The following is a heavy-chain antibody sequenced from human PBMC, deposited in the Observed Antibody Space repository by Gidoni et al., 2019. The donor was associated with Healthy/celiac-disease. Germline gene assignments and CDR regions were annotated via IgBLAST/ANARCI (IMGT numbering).Heavy chain of an antibody. CDR1: GFTFSSYG. CDR2: IWYDGSNK. V-gene: IGHV3-33*01. CDR3: ARDRSGSGYFWFDP. J-gene: IGHJ5*02. Sequence: QVQLVESGGGVVQPGRSLRLSCSASGFTFSSYGMHWVRQAPGKGLEWVAVIWYDGSNKYYADSVKGRFTISRDNSKNTLYLQMNSLRAEDTAVYYCARDRSGSGYFWFDPWGQGTLVTVSS. D-gene: IGHD3-3*01.